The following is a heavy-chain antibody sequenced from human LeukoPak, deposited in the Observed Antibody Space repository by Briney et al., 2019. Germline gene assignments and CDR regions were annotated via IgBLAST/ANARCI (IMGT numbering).Heavy chain of an antibody. Sequence: PSETLSLTCAVYGGSFSGYYWSWIRQPPGKGLEWIGEINHSGSTNYNPSLKSRVTISVDTSKNQFSLKLSSVTAADTAVYYCARGKYGSGSYYVRGTYFDYWGQGTLVTVSS. D-gene: IGHD3-10*01. CDR2: INHSGST. J-gene: IGHJ4*02. V-gene: IGHV4-34*01. CDR3: ARGKYGSGSYYVRGTYFDY. CDR1: GGSFSGYY.